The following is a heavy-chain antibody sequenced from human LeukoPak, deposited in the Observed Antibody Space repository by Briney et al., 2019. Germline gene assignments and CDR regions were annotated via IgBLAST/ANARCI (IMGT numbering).Heavy chain of an antibody. Sequence: GGSLRLSCAASGFTFSSYGMHWVRQAPGKGLEWVSVISYGGSTKYYADSVKGRFTISRDNSKNTLYLQMNSLRADDTAVYYCAKDSGTYWVDYYYMDVWGKGTTVTVSS. V-gene: IGHV3-30*18. D-gene: IGHD1-26*01. CDR3: AKDSGTYWVDYYYMDV. CDR2: ISYGGSTK. CDR1: GFTFSSYG. J-gene: IGHJ6*03.